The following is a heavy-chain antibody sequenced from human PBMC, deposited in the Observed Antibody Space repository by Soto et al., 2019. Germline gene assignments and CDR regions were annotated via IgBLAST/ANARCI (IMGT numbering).Heavy chain of an antibody. V-gene: IGHV1-8*01. D-gene: IGHD3-16*02. J-gene: IGHJ3*02. CDR1: GYTFTSYD. Sequence: ASVKVSCKASGYTFTSYDINWVRQATGQGLEWMGWMNPNSGNTGYAQKFQGRVTMTRNTSISTAYMELSSLRSEDTAVYYCARIYYDYIWGSYRRGLAFDIWGQGTMVTVSS. CDR2: MNPNSGNT. CDR3: ARIYYDYIWGSYRRGLAFDI.